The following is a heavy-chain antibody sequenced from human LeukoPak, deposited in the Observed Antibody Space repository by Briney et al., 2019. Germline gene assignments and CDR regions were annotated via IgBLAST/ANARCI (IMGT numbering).Heavy chain of an antibody. D-gene: IGHD3/OR15-3a*01. CDR1: GFTFSSYA. CDR2: ISGSGGST. V-gene: IGHV3-23*01. J-gene: IGHJ3*02. CDR3: AKDLGPGIDAFDI. Sequence: GGSLRLSCAASGFTFSSYAMSWVRQAPGKGLEWVSAISGSGGSTYYADSVKGRFTISGDNSKNTLYLQMNSLRAEDTAVYYCAKDLGPGIDAFDIWGQGTMVTVSS.